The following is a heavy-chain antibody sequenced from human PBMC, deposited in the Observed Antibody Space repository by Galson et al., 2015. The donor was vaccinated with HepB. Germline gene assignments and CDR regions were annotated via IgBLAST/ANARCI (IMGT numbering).Heavy chain of an antibody. CDR1: GYIFTKYY. Sequence: SVKVSCKASGYIFTKYYIHWVRQAPGQGLEWMGIINPSGGSTNYAQRFQGRVTMTRDTSTSTAYMELRSLRCHDTAVYYCARGALVAVVGGTLNNWFDPWGQGTLVTVSS. CDR2: INPSGGST. CDR3: ARGALVAVVGGTLNNWFDP. V-gene: IGHV1-46*01. D-gene: IGHD2-15*01. J-gene: IGHJ5*02.